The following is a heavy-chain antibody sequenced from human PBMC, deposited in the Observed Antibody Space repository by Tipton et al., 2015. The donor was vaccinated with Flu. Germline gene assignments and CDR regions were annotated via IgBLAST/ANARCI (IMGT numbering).Heavy chain of an antibody. CDR1: GDSISRGNYY. Sequence: TLSLTCTVSGDSISRGNYYWSWIRQAAAKGLEWIGRIYTSGSTNYNPSLKSRVTISVDTSKNQFSLKLSSVTAADTAVYYCARDHRSGWFGYFDYWGQGTLVTVSS. CDR3: ARDHRSGWFGYFDY. D-gene: IGHD6-19*01. J-gene: IGHJ4*02. V-gene: IGHV4-61*02. CDR2: IYTSGST.